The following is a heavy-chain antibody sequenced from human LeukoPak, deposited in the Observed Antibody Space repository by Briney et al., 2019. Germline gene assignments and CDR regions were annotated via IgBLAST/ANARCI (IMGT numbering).Heavy chain of an antibody. CDR1: GGSISSGGYY. Sequence: SQTLSLTCTVSGGSISSGGYYWSWIRQPPGKGLEWIGYIYHSGSTYYNPSLKSRVTISVDTSKNQFSLKLSSVTAADTAVYYCARAYYDYVWGSYKYWFDPWGQGTLVTVSS. J-gene: IGHJ5*02. CDR3: ARAYYDYVWGSYKYWFDP. D-gene: IGHD3-16*01. CDR2: IYHSGST. V-gene: IGHV4-30-2*05.